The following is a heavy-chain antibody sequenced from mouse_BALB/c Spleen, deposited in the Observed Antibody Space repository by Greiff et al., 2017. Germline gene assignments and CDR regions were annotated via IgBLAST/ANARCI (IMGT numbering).Heavy chain of an antibody. Sequence: EVQLVESGGGLVKPGGSLKLSCAASGFTFSSYAMSWVRQTPEKRLEWVATISSGGSYTYYPDSVKGRFTISRDNAKNTLYLQMSSLRSEDTAMYYCARQYGNSYFDYWGQGTTLTVSS. CDR2: ISSGGSYT. V-gene: IGHV5-9-3*01. D-gene: IGHD2-10*02. CDR3: ARQYGNSYFDY. J-gene: IGHJ2*01. CDR1: GFTFSSYA.